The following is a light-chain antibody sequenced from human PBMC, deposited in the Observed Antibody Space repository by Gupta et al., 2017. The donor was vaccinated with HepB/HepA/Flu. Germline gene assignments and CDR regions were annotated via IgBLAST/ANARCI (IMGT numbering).Light chain of an antibody. J-gene: IGLJ2*01. CDR3: SSWDYNLSGVI. Sequence: QSVLTHSPSASGTPGQRVPLFCSGSNSNIGRTSVKWCRHVPGTAPKLLISNTVPRPSGVPDRFSGSKSGTSAALAISGLQSEEEADYFCSSWDYNLSGVIFGGGTKLTVL. CDR1: NSNIGRTS. CDR2: NTV. V-gene: IGLV1-44*01.